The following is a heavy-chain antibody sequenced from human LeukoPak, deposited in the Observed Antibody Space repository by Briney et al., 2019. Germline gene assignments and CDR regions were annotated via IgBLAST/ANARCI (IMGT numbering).Heavy chain of an antibody. D-gene: IGHD6-19*01. CDR2: IYYSGST. J-gene: IGHJ2*01. CDR3: ARHWMAVAPYWYFDL. Sequence: SETLSLTCTVSRGSISSYYWSWIRQPPGKGLEWIGYIYYSGSTNYNPSLKSRVTISVDTSKNQFSRKLSSVIAADTAMYYCARHWMAVAPYWYFDLWGRGTLVTVSS. CDR1: RGSISSYY. V-gene: IGHV4-59*08.